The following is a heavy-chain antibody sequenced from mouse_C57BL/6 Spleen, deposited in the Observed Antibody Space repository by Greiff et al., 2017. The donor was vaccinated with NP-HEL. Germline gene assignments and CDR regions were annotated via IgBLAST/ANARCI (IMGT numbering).Heavy chain of an antibody. CDR1: GFTFSSYA. J-gene: IGHJ4*01. Sequence: EVNVVESGGGLVKPGGSLKLSCAASGFTFSSYAMSWVRQTPEKRLEWVATISDGGSYTYYPDNVKGRFTISRDNAKNNLYLQMSHLKSEDTAMYYCARALLYYGSSWGAMDYWGQGTSVSVSS. V-gene: IGHV5-4*03. CDR3: ARALLYYGSSWGAMDY. CDR2: ISDGGSYT. D-gene: IGHD1-1*01.